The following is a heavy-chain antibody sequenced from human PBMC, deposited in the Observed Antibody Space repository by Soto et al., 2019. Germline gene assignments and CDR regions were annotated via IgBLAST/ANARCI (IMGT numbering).Heavy chain of an antibody. Sequence: SGPTLVNPTQTLTLTCAFSGFSLSTVGMRVSWIRQPPGKALEWLARIDWDDDKFYSTSLKTRLTISKDTSNNQVVLTMTNMDPADTATYFCARAPMVRGVLIFFDYWGQGTLVTVSS. J-gene: IGHJ4*02. V-gene: IGHV2-70*04. CDR3: ARAPMVRGVLIFFDY. D-gene: IGHD3-10*01. CDR2: IDWDDDK. CDR1: GFSLSTVGMR.